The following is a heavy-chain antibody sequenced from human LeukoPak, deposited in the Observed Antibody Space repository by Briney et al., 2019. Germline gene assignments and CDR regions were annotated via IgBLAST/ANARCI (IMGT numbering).Heavy chain of an antibody. CDR2: IYYSGST. Sequence: SETLSLTCTVSCGSISSSSYYWGWIRQPPGKGLEWIGSIYYSGSTYYNPSLKSRVTISVDTSKNQFSLKLSSVTAADTAVFYCARVASAWGASSYFDYWGQGTLVTVSS. CDR1: CGSISSSSYY. CDR3: ARVASAWGASSYFDY. J-gene: IGHJ4*02. V-gene: IGHV4-39*07. D-gene: IGHD1-26*01.